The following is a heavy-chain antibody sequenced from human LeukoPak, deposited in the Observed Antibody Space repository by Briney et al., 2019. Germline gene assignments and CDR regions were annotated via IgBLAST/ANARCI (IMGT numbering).Heavy chain of an antibody. CDR1: GFTFSNYW. CDR3: SRGGTITWVEDY. Sequence: PGGSLRLSCEASGFTFSNYWIDWVRQAPGKGLEWVAKINQDGSKKYYVDSVKGRFTISRDSTKNSVYLQMNSLRAEDTAVYYCSRGGTITWVEDYWSQGTLVTVSS. CDR2: INQDGSKK. J-gene: IGHJ4*02. D-gene: IGHD3-16*01. V-gene: IGHV3-7*05.